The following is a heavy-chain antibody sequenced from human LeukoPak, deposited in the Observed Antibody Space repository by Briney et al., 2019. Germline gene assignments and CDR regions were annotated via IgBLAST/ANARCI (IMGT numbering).Heavy chain of an antibody. V-gene: IGHV3-30-3*01. CDR3: ARALNLNSSPSGAPWLFGSKGYFDY. CDR1: GFTFSSYA. J-gene: IGHJ4*02. Sequence: PGGSLRLSCAASGFTFSSYAMSWVRQAPGKGLEWVAVISYDGSNKYYADSVKGRFTISRDNSKNTLYLQMNSLRAEDTAVYYCARALNLNSSPSGAPWLFGSKGYFDYWGQGTLVTVSS. CDR2: ISYDGSNK. D-gene: IGHD3-22*01.